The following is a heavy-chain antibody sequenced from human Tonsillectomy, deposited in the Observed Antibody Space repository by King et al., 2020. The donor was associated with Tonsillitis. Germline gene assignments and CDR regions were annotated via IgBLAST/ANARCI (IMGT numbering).Heavy chain of an antibody. CDR2: ISYSGST. J-gene: IGHJ6*03. CDR3: ATRPRGTTGACYQWYDYYVDV. Sequence: QLQESGPGLVKPSETLSLTFTVSGDSISNSAYYWAWFRQPPGKGLEWIGSISYSGSTSYNPSLKSRVTLSVDTSQNQFSLRVRSLSVADTAVYYCATRPRGTTGACYQWYDYYVDVWGKGATVNVSS. CDR1: GDSISNSAYY. D-gene: IGHD2-8*01. V-gene: IGHV4-39*01.